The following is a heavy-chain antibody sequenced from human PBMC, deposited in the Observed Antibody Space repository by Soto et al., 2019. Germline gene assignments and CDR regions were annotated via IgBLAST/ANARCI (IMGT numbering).Heavy chain of an antibody. V-gene: IGHV3-15*01. CDR3: TTDGATILFDP. D-gene: IGHD2-15*01. Sequence: GGSLRLSCATSGFTFTKAWMNWVRQAAGKGLEWVGRIKTKADAETTDYAAPVKGRFTISRDDSKNTLYLQMNSLKTEDTALNYCTTDGATILFDPWGQGALVTVPQ. CDR2: IKTKADAETT. J-gene: IGHJ5*02. CDR1: GFTFTKAW.